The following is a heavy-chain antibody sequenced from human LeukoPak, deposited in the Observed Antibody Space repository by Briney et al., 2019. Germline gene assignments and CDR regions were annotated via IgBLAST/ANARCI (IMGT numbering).Heavy chain of an antibody. J-gene: IGHJ4*02. Sequence: ASVKVSCKASGYTLSAYCMHWVRQAPGQGLEWMGWINPKSGGTNYAQQFQDRVTMTRDTSISSTYMELSRLKSDDTAVYYCVRDLGISGWYAPPLGYFDSWGQGTLVTVSS. CDR2: INPKSGGT. CDR3: VRDLGISGWYAPPLGYFDS. V-gene: IGHV1-2*02. CDR1: GYTLSAYC. D-gene: IGHD6-19*01.